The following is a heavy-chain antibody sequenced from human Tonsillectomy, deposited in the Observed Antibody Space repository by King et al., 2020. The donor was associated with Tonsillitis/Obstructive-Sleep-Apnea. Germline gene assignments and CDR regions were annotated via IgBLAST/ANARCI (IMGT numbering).Heavy chain of an antibody. CDR2: ISYDGSNK. CDR1: GFTFSSYA. D-gene: IGHD3-22*01. V-gene: IGHV3-30*04. Sequence: VQLVESGGGVVQPGRSLRLSCAASGFTFSSYAMNWVRQAPGKGLEWVAVISYDGSNKYYADSVKGRFTISRDNSKNTLYLQMNSLRAEDTAVYYCAREDSSGYWGVSNSEVDDAFDIWGQGTMVTVSS. J-gene: IGHJ3*02. CDR3: AREDSSGYWGVSNSEVDDAFDI.